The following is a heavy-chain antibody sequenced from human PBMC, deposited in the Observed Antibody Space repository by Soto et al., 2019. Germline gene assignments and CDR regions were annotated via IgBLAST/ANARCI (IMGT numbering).Heavy chain of an antibody. J-gene: IGHJ3*01. CDR2: LSAYNGDT. CDR1: GYTFINYG. V-gene: IGHV1-18*01. D-gene: IGHD1-26*01. CDR3: ARWSAIVGGAEAVDV. Sequence: QVQLGQSGAEVKKPGASVRVSCKTSGYTFINYGITWVRQAPGQGLEWMGWLSAYNGDTNSSEKLQDRFTMTTDTSTNTVYMDLRSLTSDVTAVYYCARWSAIVGGAEAVDVWGQGTMVIVSS.